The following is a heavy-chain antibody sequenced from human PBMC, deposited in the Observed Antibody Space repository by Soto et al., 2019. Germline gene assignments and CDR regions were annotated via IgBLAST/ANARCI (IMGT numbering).Heavy chain of an antibody. V-gene: IGHV3-23*01. CDR2: FRTSGDGGTT. CDR1: GFTFGSYS. CDR3: AKKVNSGPGSQYFDY. Sequence: GGSLRLSCAASGFTFGSYSMSWVHQAPGKGLEWVSGFRTSGDGGTTYYADSVKGRFTISRDNSKNMLFLQMNSLRAEDTAIYYCAKKVNSGPGSQYFDYWGQGTLVTVSS. J-gene: IGHJ4*02. D-gene: IGHD3-10*01.